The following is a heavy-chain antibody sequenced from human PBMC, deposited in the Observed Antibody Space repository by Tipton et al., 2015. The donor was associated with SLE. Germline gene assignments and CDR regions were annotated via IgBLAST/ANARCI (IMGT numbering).Heavy chain of an antibody. CDR2: IYSGGST. CDR1: GFTVSSNY. V-gene: IGHV3-66*01. J-gene: IGHJ3*02. D-gene: IGHD5/OR15-5a*01. Sequence: QLVQSGGGLVQPGGSLRLSCAASGFTVSSNYMSWVRQAPGKGQEWVSVIYSGGSTYYADSVKGRFTISRGNSKNTLYLQMNSLRAEDTAVYYCARDRIGDIVSTYDACDIWGQGTMVTVSS. CDR3: ARDRIGDIVSTYDACDI.